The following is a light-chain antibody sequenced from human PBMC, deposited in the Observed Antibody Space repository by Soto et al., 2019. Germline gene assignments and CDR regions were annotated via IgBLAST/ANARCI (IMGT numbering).Light chain of an antibody. J-gene: IGKJ4*01. CDR1: QSISNW. CDR2: DCS. Sequence: DIQMTQSPSTLPASVGDRVTITCRASQSISNWLAWYQQKPGEAPKPLIYDCSNLESGVPSRFSGSGSGTEFTFTINSIQPDDFATYYCLQYNSYSGVTFGGGTKVEIK. V-gene: IGKV1-5*01. CDR3: LQYNSYSGVT.